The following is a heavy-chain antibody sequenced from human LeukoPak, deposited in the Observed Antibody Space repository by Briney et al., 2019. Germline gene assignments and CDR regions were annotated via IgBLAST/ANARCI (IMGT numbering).Heavy chain of an antibody. J-gene: IGHJ5*02. CDR1: GGSISSYY. Sequence: SETLSLTCTVSGGSISSYYWSWIRQPAGKGLEWIGRIYTSGSTNYNPSLKSRVTMSVDTSKNQFSLKLSSVTAADTAVYYCARENPIVGAAENWFDPWGQGTLVTVSS. V-gene: IGHV4-4*07. CDR2: IYTSGST. CDR3: ARENPIVGAAENWFDP. D-gene: IGHD1-26*01.